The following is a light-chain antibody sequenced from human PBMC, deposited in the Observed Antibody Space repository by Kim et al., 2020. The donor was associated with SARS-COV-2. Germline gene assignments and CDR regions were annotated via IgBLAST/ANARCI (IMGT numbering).Light chain of an antibody. CDR2: DVN. CDR3: SSYAASSTVI. Sequence: QSALTQPASVSGSPGQSITISCTGTSSDIGAYNYVFWYQQHPDKAPKLIIYDVNKRPSGISSRFSDFKSDNTASLTISGLQAEDEATYHCSSYAASSTVIFGGGTQLTVL. J-gene: IGLJ2*01. V-gene: IGLV2-14*03. CDR1: SSDIGAYNY.